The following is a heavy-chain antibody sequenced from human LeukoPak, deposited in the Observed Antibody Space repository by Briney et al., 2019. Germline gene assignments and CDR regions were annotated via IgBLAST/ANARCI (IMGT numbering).Heavy chain of an antibody. CDR1: GASIRSGDHY. Sequence: PPQTLSLTCNVSGASIRSGDHYWSWLRQPPGKGLEWIGYIYFSGSLYYSPSLKGRLTISVDTSKNQFSLKLSSVTAADTAIYYCARGGGGYDFYAFDYWGQGALVAVSS. CDR3: ARGGGGYDFYAFDY. CDR2: IYFSGSL. D-gene: IGHD3/OR15-3a*01. V-gene: IGHV4-30-4*01. J-gene: IGHJ4*02.